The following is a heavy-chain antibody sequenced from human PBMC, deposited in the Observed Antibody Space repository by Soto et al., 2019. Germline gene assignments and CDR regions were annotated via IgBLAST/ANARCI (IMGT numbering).Heavy chain of an antibody. V-gene: IGHV1-69*13. J-gene: IGHJ4*02. D-gene: IGHD3-22*01. Sequence: GASVKVSCKASGGTFSSYAISWVRQAPGQRLEWMGGIIPIFGTANYAQKFQGRVTITADESTSTAYMELSSLRSEDTAVYYCATHKNGYYYVFDYWGQGTLVTVSS. CDR2: IIPIFGTA. CDR3: ATHKNGYYYVFDY. CDR1: GGTFSSYA.